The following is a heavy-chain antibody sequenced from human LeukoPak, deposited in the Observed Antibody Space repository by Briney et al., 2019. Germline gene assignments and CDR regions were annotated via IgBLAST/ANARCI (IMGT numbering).Heavy chain of an antibody. V-gene: IGHV3-30*18. D-gene: IGHD4-17*01. CDR2: ISYDGSNK. CDR1: GFTFSSYG. Sequence: GGSLRLSCAASGFTFSSYGMHWVRQAPGKGLEWVAVISYDGSNKYYADSVKGRFTISRDNSKNTLYLQMNSLRAEDTAVYYCAKDRYGDYLPFDYWGQGTLVTVSS. J-gene: IGHJ4*02. CDR3: AKDRYGDYLPFDY.